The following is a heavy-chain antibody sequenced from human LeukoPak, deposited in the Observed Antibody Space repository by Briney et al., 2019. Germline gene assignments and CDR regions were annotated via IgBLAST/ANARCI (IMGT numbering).Heavy chain of an antibody. Sequence: GGSLRLSCAASGFTFSGYAMIWVRQAPGKGLEWVSTFGATGNTFYADSVKGRFTISGDNSKNTLFLQMSSLGAEDTAVYYCATFRQSGGVDYWGQGTLVTVSS. CDR3: ATFRQSGGVDY. V-gene: IGHV3-23*01. CDR1: GFTFSGYA. J-gene: IGHJ4*02. D-gene: IGHD2-15*01. CDR2: FGATGNT.